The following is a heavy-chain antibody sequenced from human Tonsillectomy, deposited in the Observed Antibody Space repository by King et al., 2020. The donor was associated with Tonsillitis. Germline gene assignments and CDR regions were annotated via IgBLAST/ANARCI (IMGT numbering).Heavy chain of an antibody. Sequence: QLQESGPGLVKPSETLSLTCTVSGGSISSYYWSWIRQPPRKGLEWIGYIYYSGSTTSNPSLKRRVTISVDTSKNQFSLKLSSVTAADTAVYYCAREVSGGNVVYFDYWGQGTLVTVSS. V-gene: IGHV4-59*01. CDR3: AREVSGGNVVYFDY. D-gene: IGHD4-23*01. J-gene: IGHJ4*02. CDR2: IYYSGST. CDR1: GGSISSYY.